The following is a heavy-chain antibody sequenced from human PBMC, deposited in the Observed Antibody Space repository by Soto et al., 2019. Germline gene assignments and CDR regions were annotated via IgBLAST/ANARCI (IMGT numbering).Heavy chain of an antibody. J-gene: IGHJ4*02. CDR1: GGSFSGYY. Sequence: PSETLSLTCAVYGGSFSGYYWSWIRQPPGQGLEWIGEINHSGSTNYNPSLKSRVTISVDTSKNQFSLKLSSVTAADTAVYYCARKVVVPAARGTFDYWGQGTLVTVSS. CDR3: ARKVVVPAARGTFDY. V-gene: IGHV4-34*01. CDR2: INHSGST. D-gene: IGHD2-2*01.